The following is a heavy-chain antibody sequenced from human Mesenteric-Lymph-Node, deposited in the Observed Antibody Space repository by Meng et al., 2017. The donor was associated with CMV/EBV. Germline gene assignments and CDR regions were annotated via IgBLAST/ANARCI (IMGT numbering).Heavy chain of an antibody. J-gene: IGHJ4*02. CDR3: ARSSTLGPAASDY. CDR2: ISVYNGNT. V-gene: IGHV1-18*01. D-gene: IGHD2-2*01. CDR1: GYTFTSYG. Sequence: CKASGYTFTSYGISWVRQAPGQGLEWMGWISVYNGNTKYAQKLQGRVTMTTDTSTSTAYMELRSLRSDDTAVYYCARSSTLGPAASDYWGQGTLVTVSS.